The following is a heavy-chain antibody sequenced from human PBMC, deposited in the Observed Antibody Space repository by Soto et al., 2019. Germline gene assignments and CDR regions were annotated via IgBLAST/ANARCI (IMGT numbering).Heavy chain of an antibody. D-gene: IGHD3-22*01. CDR2: INAGNGNT. CDR1: GYTFTSYA. Sequence: QVQLVQSGAEVKKPGASVKVSCKASGYTFTSYAMHWVRQAPGQRLEWMGWINAGNGNTKYSQKFQGRVTITRDTSASTDYMELSSLRSEDTAVYYCARAQSYYYDSSGFSYYFDYWGQGTLVTVSS. J-gene: IGHJ4*02. CDR3: ARAQSYYYDSSGFSYYFDY. V-gene: IGHV1-3*01.